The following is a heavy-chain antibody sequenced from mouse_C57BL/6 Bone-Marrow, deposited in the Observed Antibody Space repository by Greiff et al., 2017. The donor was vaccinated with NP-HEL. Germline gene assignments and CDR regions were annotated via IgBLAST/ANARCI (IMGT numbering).Heavy chain of an antibody. D-gene: IGHD1-1*01. CDR3: VREGSWRRDYYGSSFWYFDV. J-gene: IGHJ1*03. CDR2: INPSSGYT. V-gene: IGHV1-4*01. CDR1: GYTFTSYT. Sequence: QVQLKESGAELARPGASVKMSCKASGYTFTSYTMHWVKQRPGQGLEWIGYINPSSGYTKYNQKFKDKATLTADKSSSTAYMQLSSLTSEDSAVYYCVREGSWRRDYYGSSFWYFDVWGTGTTVTVSS.